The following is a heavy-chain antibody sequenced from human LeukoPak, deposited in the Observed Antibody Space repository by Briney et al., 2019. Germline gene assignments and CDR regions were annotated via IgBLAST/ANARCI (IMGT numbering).Heavy chain of an antibody. J-gene: IGHJ6*03. D-gene: IGHD6-19*01. V-gene: IGHV3-48*03. CDR3: AREFKPVAGYYYYYYYMDV. CDR2: ISSSGSTI. CDR1: GFTFSSYE. Sequence: GGSLRLSCAASGFTFSSYEMNWVRQAPGKGLEWVSYISSSGSTIYYADSVKGRFTISRDNAKNSLYLQMNSLRAEDTAVYYCAREFKPVAGYYYYYYYMDVWGKGTTVTISS.